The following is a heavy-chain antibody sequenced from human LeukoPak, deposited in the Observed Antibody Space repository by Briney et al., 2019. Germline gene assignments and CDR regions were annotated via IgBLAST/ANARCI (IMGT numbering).Heavy chain of an antibody. J-gene: IGHJ6*03. CDR2: IYHSGST. CDR1: GYSISSGYY. V-gene: IGHV4-38-2*02. CDR3: ARGDIVATPPYYYYYMDV. D-gene: IGHD5-12*01. Sequence: NSSETLSLTCTVSGYSISSGYYWGWIRQPPGKGLEWIGSIYHSGSTYYNPSLKSRVTMSVDTSKNQFSLKLSSVTAADTAVYYCARGDIVATPPYYYYYMDVWGKGTTVTISS.